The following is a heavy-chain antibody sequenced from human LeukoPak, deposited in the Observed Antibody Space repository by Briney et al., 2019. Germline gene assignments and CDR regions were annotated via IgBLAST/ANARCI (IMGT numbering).Heavy chain of an antibody. CDR2: NYHSGST. Sequence: SETLSLTCTVSGYSISSGYYWGWIRQPPGKGLEWIGSNYHSGSTYYNPSLKSRVTISVDTSKNQFSLKLSSVTAADTAVYYCARDGQSYYDFWSGYIQIDYWGQGTLVTVSS. CDR1: GYSISSGYY. V-gene: IGHV4-38-2*02. J-gene: IGHJ4*02. CDR3: ARDGQSYYDFWSGYIQIDY. D-gene: IGHD3-3*01.